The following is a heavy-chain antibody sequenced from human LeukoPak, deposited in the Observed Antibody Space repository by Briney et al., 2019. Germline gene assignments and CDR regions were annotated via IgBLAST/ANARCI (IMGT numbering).Heavy chain of an antibody. D-gene: IGHD2-15*01. J-gene: IGHJ4*02. CDR1: GGSISSGGYY. V-gene: IGHV4-31*03. Sequence: PSETLSLTCTVSGGSISSGGYYWSWIRQHPGKGLEWIGYIYYSGSTYYNPSLKSRVTISVDTSKDQFSLKLSSVTAVDTASYYCARAPAGCGGTCSFDYWGQGTLATVSS. CDR3: ARAPAGCGGTCSFDY. CDR2: IYYSGST.